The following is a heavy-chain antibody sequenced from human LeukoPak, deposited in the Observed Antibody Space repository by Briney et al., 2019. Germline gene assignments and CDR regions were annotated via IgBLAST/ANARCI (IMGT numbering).Heavy chain of an antibody. J-gene: IGHJ3*02. CDR3: ARDWERDTAMVTFRSAFDI. CDR2: IYHSGST. V-gene: IGHV4-4*02. D-gene: IGHD5-18*01. CDR1: GGSISSSNW. Sequence: SGTLSLTCAVSGGSISSSNWWSWVRQPPGKGLEWIGGIYHSGSTNYNPSLESRVTISVDKSKNQFSLKLSSVTAADAAVYYCARDWERDTAMVTFRSAFDIWGQGTMVTVSS.